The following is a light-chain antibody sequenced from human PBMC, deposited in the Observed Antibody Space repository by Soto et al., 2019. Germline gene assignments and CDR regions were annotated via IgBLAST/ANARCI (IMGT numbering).Light chain of an antibody. V-gene: IGKV3-15*01. CDR2: GAS. J-gene: IGKJ2*01. Sequence: DIVLTQSPGTLSLSPGERATLSCRASQTVSNNYLAWYQQRPGQAPRLLIFGASTRATDVPARFTGSGSETEFTLTISSLQSADCEVYYCQQYKSWPYTFGLGTKLEIK. CDR3: QQYKSWPYT. CDR1: QTVSNNY.